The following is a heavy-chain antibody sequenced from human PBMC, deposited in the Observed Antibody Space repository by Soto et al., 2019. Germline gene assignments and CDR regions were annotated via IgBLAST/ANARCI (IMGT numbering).Heavy chain of an antibody. Sequence: SETLSLTCTVSGGSISSYYWSWIRQPPGKGLEWIGYIYYSGSTNYNPSLKSRVTISVDTSKNQFSLKLSSVTAADTAVYYCARTKDRTPFDYWGQGTLVTVSS. CDR3: ARTKDRTPFDY. J-gene: IGHJ4*02. CDR1: GGSISSYY. D-gene: IGHD2-8*01. V-gene: IGHV4-59*08. CDR2: IYYSGST.